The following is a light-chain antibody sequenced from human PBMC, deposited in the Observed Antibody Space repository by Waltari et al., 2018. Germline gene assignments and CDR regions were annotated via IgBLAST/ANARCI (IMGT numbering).Light chain of an antibody. J-gene: IGLJ1*01. V-gene: IGLV2-23*02. Sequence: GQSITISCTGTSSDVGSYNLVSWYQHRPGKAPKLIIYGVSKRPSGVSNRFSGSKSGNTASLTISGLRTEDEADYYCCSYAGGSAFVFGTGTKITVL. CDR3: CSYAGGSAFV. CDR2: GVS. CDR1: SSDVGSYNL.